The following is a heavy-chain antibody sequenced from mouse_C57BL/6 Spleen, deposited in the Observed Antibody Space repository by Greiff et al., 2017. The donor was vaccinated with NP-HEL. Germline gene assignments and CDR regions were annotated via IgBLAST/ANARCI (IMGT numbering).Heavy chain of an antibody. CDR3: ARRGDGYTAWFAY. J-gene: IGHJ3*01. CDR1: GYAFSSSW. Sequence: QVQLKQSGPELVKPGASVKISCKASGYAFSSSWMNWVKQRPGKGLEWIGRIYPGDGDTNYNGKFKGKATLTADKSSSTAYMQLSSLTSEDSAVYFCARRGDGYTAWFAYWGQGTLVTVSA. D-gene: IGHD2-3*01. V-gene: IGHV1-82*01. CDR2: IYPGDGDT.